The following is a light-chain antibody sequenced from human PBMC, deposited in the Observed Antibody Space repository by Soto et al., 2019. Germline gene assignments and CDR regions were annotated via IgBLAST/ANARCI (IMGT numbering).Light chain of an antibody. CDR2: GES. J-gene: IGKJ1*01. CDR3: QQYNNWPWT. Sequence: EIIMTQSPATLSVSPGERATLSCRASQSISSNLAWYQQKPGQAPRLLIYGESTRATGIPVRFSGSVSGTEFTLTISTLQPEDFAVYYCQQYNNWPWTFGQGTKVDIK. V-gene: IGKV3-15*01. CDR1: QSISSN.